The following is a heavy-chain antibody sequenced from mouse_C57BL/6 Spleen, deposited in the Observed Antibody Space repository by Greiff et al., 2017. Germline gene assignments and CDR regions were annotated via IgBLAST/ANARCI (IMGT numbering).Heavy chain of an antibody. CDR1: GFTFSSYA. J-gene: IGHJ1*03. V-gene: IGHV5-4*01. D-gene: IGHD4-1*01. Sequence: EVQRVESGGGLVKPGGSLKLSCAASGFTFSSYAMSWVRQTPEKRLEWVATISDGGSYTYYPDNVKGRFTISRDNAKNHLYLQMSHLKSEDTAMYYCAREGDLGRRWYFDVWGTGTTVTVSS. CDR3: AREGDLGRRWYFDV. CDR2: ISDGGSYT.